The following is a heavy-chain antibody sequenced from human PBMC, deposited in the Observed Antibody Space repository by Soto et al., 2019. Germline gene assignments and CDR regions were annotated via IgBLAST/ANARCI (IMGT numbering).Heavy chain of an antibody. CDR1: GFTFSSYW. D-gene: IGHD1-26*01. J-gene: IGHJ6*02. CDR2: INSDGSTT. CDR3: AKDSMGDYYGMDV. V-gene: IGHV3-74*03. Sequence: PVGSLRLSCAGSGFTFSSYWMHWVRQAPGKGLVWVSHINSDGSTTKYADSVKGRFTISRDNAKNTLFLQMNSLRAEDTAVYYCAKDSMGDYYGMDVWGQGTTVTVSS.